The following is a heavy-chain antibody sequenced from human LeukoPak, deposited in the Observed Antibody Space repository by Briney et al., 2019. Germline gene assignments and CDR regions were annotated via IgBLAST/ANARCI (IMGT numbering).Heavy chain of an antibody. CDR1: GGSISSYY. CDR2: IYHSGST. D-gene: IGHD6-13*01. J-gene: IGHJ5*02. V-gene: IGHV4-38-2*02. CDR3: ARVPAAAAGNWFDP. Sequence: SETLSLTCTVSGGSISSYYWGWIRQPPGKGLEWIGSIYHSGSTYYNPSLKSRVTISVDTSKNQFSLKLSSVTAADTAVYYCARVPAAAAGNWFDPWGQGTLVTVSS.